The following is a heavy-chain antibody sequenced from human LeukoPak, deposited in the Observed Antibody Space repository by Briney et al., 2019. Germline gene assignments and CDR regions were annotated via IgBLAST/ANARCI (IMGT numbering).Heavy chain of an antibody. CDR1: GFTFSSYR. Sequence: GGSLRLSCVASGFTFSSYRMNWVRQAPGKGLEWVSSMSSSSSNIYYADSVKGRFTISRDNGKNLLYLQMNSLRAEDTAVYHCARDGAPSRNYYYNYYYMDVWGKGTTVTVSS. CDR3: ARDGAPSRNYYYNYYYMDV. CDR2: MSSSSSNI. D-gene: IGHD1-7*01. J-gene: IGHJ6*03. V-gene: IGHV3-21*01.